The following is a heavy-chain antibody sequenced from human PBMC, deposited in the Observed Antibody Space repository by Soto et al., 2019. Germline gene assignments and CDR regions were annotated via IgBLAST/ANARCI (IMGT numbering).Heavy chain of an antibody. D-gene: IGHD3-22*01. V-gene: IGHV4-30-4*01. CDR3: ARAFDDSSGYYGGLGY. CDR1: GGSISSGDYY. J-gene: IGHJ4*02. CDR2: IYYSGST. Sequence: TLSLTCTVSGGSISSGDYYWSWIRQPPGKGLEWIGYIYYSGSTYYNPSLKNRITVSVDTPKNQLSLKLSSVTAADTAVYYCARAFDDSSGYYGGLGYWGQGTLVTVSS.